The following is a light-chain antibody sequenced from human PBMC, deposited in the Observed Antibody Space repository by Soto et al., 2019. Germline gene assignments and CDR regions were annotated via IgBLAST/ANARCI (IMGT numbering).Light chain of an antibody. V-gene: IGKV3-15*01. J-gene: IGKJ4*01. CDR3: QQYNKWPPVA. CDR2: GAS. Sequence: EIVMTQSPATLSVSPGERATLSCRASQCVSSNLAWYQYKPGQAPRLLIYGASTRATGIPARFSVSGSGTEFTLTISSLQSEDFAVYYCQQYNKWPPVAFGGGTKVEIK. CDR1: QCVSSN.